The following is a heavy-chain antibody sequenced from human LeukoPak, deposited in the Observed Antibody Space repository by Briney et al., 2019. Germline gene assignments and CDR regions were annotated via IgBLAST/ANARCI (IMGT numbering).Heavy chain of an antibody. V-gene: IGHV3-23*01. CDR3: ARKLVPYIGSGYGLAV. Sequence: PGGSLRLSCAASGFTFSSYAMSWVRQAPGKGLEWVSAISGSGGSTYYADSLKGRFTVSRDNSESTLFLQMNSLRPEDTAVYYCARKLVPYIGSGYGLAVWGQGTTVTVSS. CDR2: ISGSGGST. CDR1: GFTFSSYA. J-gene: IGHJ6*02. D-gene: IGHD3-10*01.